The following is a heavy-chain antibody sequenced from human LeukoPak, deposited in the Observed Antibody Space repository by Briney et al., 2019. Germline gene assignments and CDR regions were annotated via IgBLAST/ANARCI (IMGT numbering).Heavy chain of an antibody. D-gene: IGHD3-16*01. CDR1: GFTVSSNY. J-gene: IGHJ4*02. V-gene: IGHV3-53*01. Sequence: GGSLRLSCAACGFTVSSNYMSWDRQAPGKGLEWVSVIYSGGSTYYADSVKGRFTISRDNSKNTLYLQMNSLRAEDTAVYYCARGPSFDDTFGDYWGQGTLLTVSS. CDR2: IYSGGST. CDR3: ARGPSFDDTFGDY.